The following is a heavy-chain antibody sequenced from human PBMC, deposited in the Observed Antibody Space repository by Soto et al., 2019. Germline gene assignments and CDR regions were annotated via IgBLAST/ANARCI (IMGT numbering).Heavy chain of an antibody. V-gene: IGHV1-18*01. CDR3: ARGVTHYYFDY. J-gene: IGHJ4*02. CDR1: GYTFTSYG. Sequence: APVKVSCKASGYTFTSYGISWVRQAPGQGLEWMRWISAYNGNKKYAQKLQGRVTMTTDTSTSTAYMELRSLRSDDTAVYYCARGVTHYYFDYCGEGTLVTVYS. CDR2: ISAYNGNK. D-gene: IGHD4-4*01.